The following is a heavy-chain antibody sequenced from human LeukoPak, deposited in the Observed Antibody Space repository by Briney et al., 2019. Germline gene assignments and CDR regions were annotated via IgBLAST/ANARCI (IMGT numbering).Heavy chain of an antibody. CDR1: GYTFTSYF. J-gene: IGHJ6*02. V-gene: IGHV1-18*01. CDR2: ISAYNGNA. Sequence: ASVRVSCKADGYTFTSYFISWVRQAPGQGLEWMGWISAYNGNANYAQKFLGRVTLTTDTATSTAYMELRSLRSDDTAVFYCARADYYSAMDVWGQGTSVTVSS. CDR3: ARADYYSAMDV.